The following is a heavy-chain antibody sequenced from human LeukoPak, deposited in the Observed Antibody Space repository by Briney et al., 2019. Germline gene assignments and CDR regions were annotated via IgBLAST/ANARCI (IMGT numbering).Heavy chain of an antibody. Sequence: GASVKVSCKASGYTFTGYYLHWVRQAPGQGLEWMGWINPKTGDTNYAQKFQGRVTMTRDTSISTAYMELSRLRSDDTAVYYCARDLILFDTSRYYPPCVAYWGQGTLVTVSS. CDR2: INPKTGDT. D-gene: IGHD3-22*01. CDR3: ARDLILFDTSRYYPPCVAY. V-gene: IGHV1-2*02. J-gene: IGHJ4*02. CDR1: GYTFTGYY.